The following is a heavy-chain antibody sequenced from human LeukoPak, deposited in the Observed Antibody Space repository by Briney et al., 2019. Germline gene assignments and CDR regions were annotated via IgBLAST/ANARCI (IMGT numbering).Heavy chain of an antibody. CDR2: TNWNGGST. D-gene: IGHD3-10*01. J-gene: IGHJ4*02. Sequence: GGSLRLSCAASGFTFDDYGMSWVRQAPGKGLEWVSGTNWNGGSTGYVDSVKDRFTISRDNAKKSLYLQMNSLRVEDTALYYCARETPPGWGRTGDFDYWGQGTLVTVSS. V-gene: IGHV3-20*04. CDR1: GFTFDDYG. CDR3: ARETPPGWGRTGDFDY.